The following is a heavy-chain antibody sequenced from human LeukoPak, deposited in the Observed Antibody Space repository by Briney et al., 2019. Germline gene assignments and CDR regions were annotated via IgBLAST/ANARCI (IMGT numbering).Heavy chain of an antibody. D-gene: IGHD1-26*01. CDR1: GFTFSSYS. CDR2: IKSKTDGGTT. Sequence: GGSLRLSCAASGFTFSSYSMNWVRQAPGRGLEWVGRIKSKTDGGTTDYAAPVKGRFTISRDDSKNTLYLQMNSLKTEDTAVYYCTTDLMSGYSGSYFLLDYWGQGTLVTVSS. V-gene: IGHV3-15*01. CDR3: TTDLMSGYSGSYFLLDY. J-gene: IGHJ4*02.